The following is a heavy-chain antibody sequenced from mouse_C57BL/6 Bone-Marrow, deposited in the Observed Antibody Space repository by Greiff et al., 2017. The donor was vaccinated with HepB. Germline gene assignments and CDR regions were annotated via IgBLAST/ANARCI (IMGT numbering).Heavy chain of an antibody. CDR1: GFTFSDYG. CDR3: ARSGTGFDY. V-gene: IGHV5-17*01. Sequence: EVKLVESGGGLVKPGGSLKLSCAASGFTFSDYGMHWVRQAPEKGLEWVAYISSGSSTIYYADTVKGRFTISRDNAKNTLFLQMTSLRSEDTAMYYCARSGTGFDYWGQGTTLTVPS. CDR2: ISSGSSTI. D-gene: IGHD4-1*01. J-gene: IGHJ2*01.